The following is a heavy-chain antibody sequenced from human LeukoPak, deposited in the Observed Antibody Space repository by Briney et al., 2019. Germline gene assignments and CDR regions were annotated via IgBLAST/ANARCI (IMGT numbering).Heavy chain of an antibody. J-gene: IGHJ4*02. D-gene: IGHD3-10*01. Sequence: ASVKVSCKASGYTFTSYGISWVRQAPGQGLEWMGWISAYNGNTNYAQKLQGRVTITTDTSTSTAYMELRSLRSDDTAVYYCARDRLWFGELLLDYWGQGTLVTVSS. V-gene: IGHV1-18*01. CDR2: ISAYNGNT. CDR1: GYTFTSYG. CDR3: ARDRLWFGELLLDY.